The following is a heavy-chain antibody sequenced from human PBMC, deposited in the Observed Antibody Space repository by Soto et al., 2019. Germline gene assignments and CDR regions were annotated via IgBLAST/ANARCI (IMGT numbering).Heavy chain of an antibody. CDR2: ITNNGVST. Sequence: PGGSLRLSCVASGFTFSSHWMHWVRQPPGKGLEWVARITNNGVSTTYADSVKGRFIISRDNAENTMYLQMSSLSADDTAVYYCVRDTSLSRVDYWGQGTLVTVSS. CDR1: GFTFSSHW. J-gene: IGHJ4*02. CDR3: VRDTSLSRVDY. V-gene: IGHV3-74*03.